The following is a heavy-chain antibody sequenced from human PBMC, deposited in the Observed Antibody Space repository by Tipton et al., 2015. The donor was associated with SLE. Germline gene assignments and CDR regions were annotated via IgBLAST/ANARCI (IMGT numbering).Heavy chain of an antibody. Sequence: TLSLTCTVSGYSISSDYYWGWIRQPPGKGLEWIGTISHSGNTYSHTSLESRVTISVDTSQNQFSMSLSSVSAADTAVYYCARKELSTMRDYWGQGTLVTVSS. CDR2: ISHSGNT. CDR3: ARKELSTMRDY. J-gene: IGHJ4*02. D-gene: IGHD5-24*01. V-gene: IGHV4-38-2*02. CDR1: GYSISSDYY.